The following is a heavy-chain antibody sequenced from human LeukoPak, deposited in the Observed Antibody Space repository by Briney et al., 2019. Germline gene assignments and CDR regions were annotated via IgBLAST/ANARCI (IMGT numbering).Heavy chain of an antibody. J-gene: IGHJ3*02. D-gene: IGHD3-10*01. Sequence: GGSLRLSCAASGFTFSSYAMSWVRQAPGKGLEWVSAISGSGGSIYYADSVKGRFTISRDNSKNTLYLQMNSLRAEDTAVYYCAKDLARIYGSGSYYAFDIWGQGTMVTVSS. V-gene: IGHV3-23*01. CDR1: GFTFSSYA. CDR3: AKDLARIYGSGSYYAFDI. CDR2: ISGSGGSI.